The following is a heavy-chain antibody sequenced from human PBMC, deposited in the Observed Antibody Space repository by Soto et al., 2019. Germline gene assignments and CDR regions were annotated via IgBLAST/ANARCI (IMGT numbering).Heavy chain of an antibody. J-gene: IGHJ4*02. Sequence: QVQLVQSGAELKEPGASVKVSCTASEYTFTNHDINWVRQATGRGLEWMGWMNPNSGNSGYAQKFQNRVTMTRDTSIDTAYMEFRNLRYEDTAVYYCARGWGRWPHEKPGDYWGQGTLVTVS. CDR2: MNPNSGNS. CDR3: ARGWGRWPHEKPGDY. V-gene: IGHV1-8*01. CDR1: EYTFTNHD. D-gene: IGHD3-16*01.